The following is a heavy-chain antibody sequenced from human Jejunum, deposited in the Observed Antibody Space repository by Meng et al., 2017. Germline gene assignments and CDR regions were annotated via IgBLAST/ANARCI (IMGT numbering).Heavy chain of an antibody. Sequence: QVQLVQSGAEVKKPGASVKVSCKASGYTFTDYVMHWVRQAPGQRLEWMGWINAGNGDTRYSQNFQGRVTITSDTSASTAYMELSSLRSEDTAVYYCATLNIAVAGYWGQGTLVTVSS. CDR1: GYTFTDYV. J-gene: IGHJ4*02. V-gene: IGHV1-3*01. CDR2: INAGNGDT. D-gene: IGHD6-19*01. CDR3: ATLNIAVAGY.